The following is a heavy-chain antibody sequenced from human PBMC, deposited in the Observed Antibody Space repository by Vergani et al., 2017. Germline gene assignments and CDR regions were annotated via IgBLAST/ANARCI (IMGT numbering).Heavy chain of an antibody. J-gene: IGHJ4*02. D-gene: IGHD3-22*01. CDR3: ARPYNYEKGGYSDLYS. Sequence: QVQLVQSGAEVKKSGASVKVSCKASGYTFNDYYIHWVRKAPGQGLQWMGWINPHSGGTNIAQSFQGRVTLTSEKSTSTAYMELSSLRSDDTALYYCARPYNYEKGGYSDLYSWGQGTLVTVSS. CDR1: GYTFNDYY. V-gene: IGHV1-2*02. CDR2: INPHSGGT.